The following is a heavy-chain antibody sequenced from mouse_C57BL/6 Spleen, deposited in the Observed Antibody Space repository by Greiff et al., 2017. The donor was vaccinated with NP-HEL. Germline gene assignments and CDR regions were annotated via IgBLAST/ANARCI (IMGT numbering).Heavy chain of an antibody. CDR1: GFTFSNYW. D-gene: IGHD2-5*01. CDR3: TASYYSNYYYAMDY. J-gene: IGHJ4*01. Sequence: EVQVVESGGGLVQPGGSMKLSCVASGFTFSNYWMNWVRQSPEKGLEWVAQIRLKSDNYATHYAESVKGRFTISRDDSKSSVYLQMDNVRAEDTGIYYCTASYYSNYYYAMDYWGQGTSVTVSS. V-gene: IGHV6-3*01. CDR2: IRLKSDNYAT.